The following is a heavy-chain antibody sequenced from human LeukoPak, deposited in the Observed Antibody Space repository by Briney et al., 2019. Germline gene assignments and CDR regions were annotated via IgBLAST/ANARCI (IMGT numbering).Heavy chain of an antibody. V-gene: IGHV3-21*01. Sequence: GGSLRLSCAASGFTFNTYTMNWVRQAPGKGLEWVSSITASSTAIYSADSVKGRFPISRDNAKNTLYLEMNSLRAEDTAVYYCARDWYHAIDYWGQGTLVTVSS. CDR2: ITASSTAI. CDR3: ARDWYHAIDY. J-gene: IGHJ4*02. D-gene: IGHD2-2*01. CDR1: GFTFNTYT.